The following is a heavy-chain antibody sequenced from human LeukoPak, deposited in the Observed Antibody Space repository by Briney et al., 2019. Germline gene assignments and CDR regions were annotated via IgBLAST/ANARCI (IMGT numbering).Heavy chain of an antibody. CDR2: IYYGGST. CDR1: GGSISSSGYY. CDR3: ARRDYDSIADY. J-gene: IGHJ4*02. V-gene: IGHV4-39*07. Sequence: PSETLSLTCSVSGGSISSSGYYWGWIRQPPGTGLEWIGSIYYGGSTYYNPSLKSRVTISVDTSKNQFSLKLSSVTAADTAVYYCARRDYDSIADYWGQGTLVTVSS. D-gene: IGHD3-22*01.